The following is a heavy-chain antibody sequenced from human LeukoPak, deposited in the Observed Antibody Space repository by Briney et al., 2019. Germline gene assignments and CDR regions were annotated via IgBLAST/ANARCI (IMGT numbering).Heavy chain of an antibody. CDR1: GYTFTSYY. V-gene: IGHV1-46*01. CDR2: IKPSGGST. J-gene: IGHJ4*02. Sequence: ASVKVSCKASGYTFTSYYMHWVRQAPGQGLEWMGIIKPSGGSTSYAQKFQGRVTMTRDTSTRTVYIELRSLRCEDTAVYYCARVEYSGSPSFDYWGQGTLVTVSS. D-gene: IGHD1-26*01. CDR3: ARVEYSGSPSFDY.